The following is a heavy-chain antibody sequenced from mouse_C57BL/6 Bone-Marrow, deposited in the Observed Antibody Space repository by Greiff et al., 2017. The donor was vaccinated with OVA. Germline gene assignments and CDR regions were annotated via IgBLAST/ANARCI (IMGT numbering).Heavy chain of an antibody. V-gene: IGHV1-50*01. CDR1: GYTFTSYW. CDR3: ARGRRPDFDY. CDR2: IDPSDSYT. Sequence: QVQLKQPGAELVKPGASVKLSCKASGYTFTSYWMQWVKQRPGQGLEWIGEIDPSDSYTNYNQKFKGKATLTVDTSSSTAYMQLSSLTSEDSAVYYCARGRRPDFDYWGQGTTLTVSS. J-gene: IGHJ2*01.